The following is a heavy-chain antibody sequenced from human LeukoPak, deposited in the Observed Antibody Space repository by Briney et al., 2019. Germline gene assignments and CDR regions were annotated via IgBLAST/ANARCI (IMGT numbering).Heavy chain of an antibody. J-gene: IGHJ4*02. CDR2: ISGGGRST. V-gene: IGHV3-23*01. Sequence: GGSLRLSCAASGFTFSTCAMSWVRQAPGKGLEWVSTISGGGRSTDYADSVKGLFTISRDNSKNTLYLQMNSLRVEDTAVYYCARERYFDYWGQGTLVTVSS. CDR1: GFTFSTCA. CDR3: ARERYFDY.